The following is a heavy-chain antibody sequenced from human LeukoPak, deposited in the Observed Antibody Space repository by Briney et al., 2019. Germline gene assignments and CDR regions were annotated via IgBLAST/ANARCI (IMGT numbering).Heavy chain of an antibody. CDR3: ARVGVAGTGY. D-gene: IGHD6-19*01. J-gene: IGHJ4*02. CDR1: GYTFSSYA. V-gene: IGHV3-30-3*01. Sequence: GGSLRLSCAASGYTFSSYAMHWVRQAPGKGLEWVAVISYDGSNKYYADSVKGRFTISRDNSKNTLYLQMNSLRAEDTAVYYSARVGVAGTGYRGQGTLVTVSS. CDR2: ISYDGSNK.